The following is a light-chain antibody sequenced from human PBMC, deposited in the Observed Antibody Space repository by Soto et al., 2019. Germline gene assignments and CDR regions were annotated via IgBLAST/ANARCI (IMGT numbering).Light chain of an antibody. CDR2: DAS. CDR1: QSVRNNY. CDR3: QQYGSSPLT. V-gene: IGKV3-20*01. Sequence: EIVLTQSPGTLSLSPGERATVSCRASQSVRNNYLTWYQQKPGQAPRLLIYDASSRATGIPDRFSGSGSGTDFTLAISRLEPEDFAVYYCQQYGSSPLTFGVGTKVEIK. J-gene: IGKJ4*01.